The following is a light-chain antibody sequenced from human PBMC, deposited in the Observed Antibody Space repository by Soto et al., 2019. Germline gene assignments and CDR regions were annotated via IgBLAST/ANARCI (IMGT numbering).Light chain of an antibody. CDR2: DAS. J-gene: IGKJ1*01. CDR1: QSVTTN. CDR3: QQYDKRPPWT. Sequence: EIVMTQSPATLSVSPGERATLSCRASQSVTTNLAWYQQKPGQAPRLLIYDASTRTTGIPARFSGSGSGTEFTLTISSLQSEDFGVYYCQQYDKRPPWTFGQGTTGDIK. V-gene: IGKV3-15*01.